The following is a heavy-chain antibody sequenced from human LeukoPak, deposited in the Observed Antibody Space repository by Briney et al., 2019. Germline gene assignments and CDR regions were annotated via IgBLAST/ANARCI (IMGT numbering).Heavy chain of an antibody. D-gene: IGHD3-16*01. CDR3: ARSNSYAFDY. CDR1: GFTFSNSV. V-gene: IGHV3-30*02. CDR2: IRFDGSVK. Sequence: GGSLRLSCAASGFTFSNSVMHWVRQAPGTGLEWVAFIRFDGSVKYYTDSVKGRFTISRDNSKNTLYLQMNSLRTEDTAVYYCARSNSYAFDYWGQGTLVTVSS. J-gene: IGHJ4*02.